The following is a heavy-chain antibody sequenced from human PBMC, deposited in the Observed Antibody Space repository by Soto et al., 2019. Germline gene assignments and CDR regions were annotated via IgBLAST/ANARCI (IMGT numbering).Heavy chain of an antibody. Sequence: XGALRLSFAASGFTFSSYAMSWVRQAPGKGLEWVSAISGSVGSTYYADSVKGRFTISRDNSKNTLYLQMNSLRAEDTAVYYCAKDGTAGIAAVLGGQGTLVTVSS. J-gene: IGHJ4*02. CDR1: GFTFSSYA. CDR2: ISGSVGST. D-gene: IGHD6-13*01. CDR3: AKDGTAGIAAVL. V-gene: IGHV3-23*01.